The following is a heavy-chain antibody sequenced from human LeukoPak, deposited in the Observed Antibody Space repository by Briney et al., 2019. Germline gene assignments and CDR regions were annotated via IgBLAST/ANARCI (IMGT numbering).Heavy chain of an antibody. CDR2: IYYSGST. D-gene: IGHD2-15*01. J-gene: IGHJ5*02. CDR3: ARRGYCSGGSCYAGLNWFDP. CDR1: GGSISGSSYY. Sequence: SETLSLTCTVSGGSISGSSYYWGWIRQPPGKGLEWIGSIYYSGSTYYNPSLKSRVTISVDTSKNQFSLKLSSVSAADTAVYYCARRGYCSGGSCYAGLNWFDPWGQGTLVTVSS. V-gene: IGHV4-39*07.